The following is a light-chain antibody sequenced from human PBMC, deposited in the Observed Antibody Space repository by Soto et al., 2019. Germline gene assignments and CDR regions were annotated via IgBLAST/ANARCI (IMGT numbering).Light chain of an antibody. CDR3: HQFYNSPSM. CDR1: QSVSSTY. Sequence: DIVLTQSPGTLSLSPGERATLSCRASQSVSSTYLAWYQQKPGQAPRLLIFGASSRATGIPDRFSGSGSGTDFTLSISSLEPEEFAVYCCHQFYNSPSMFGQGTKVEIK. V-gene: IGKV3-20*01. CDR2: GAS. J-gene: IGKJ1*01.